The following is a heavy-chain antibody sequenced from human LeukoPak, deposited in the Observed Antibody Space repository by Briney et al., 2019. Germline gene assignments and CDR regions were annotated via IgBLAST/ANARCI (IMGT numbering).Heavy chain of an antibody. D-gene: IGHD2-2*01. CDR3: ASFGGYCSSTSCYNYFDP. CDR1: GFTFSSYW. Sequence: GGSLRLSCAASGFTFSSYWMSWVRQAPGKGLEWVANIKQDGSEKYYVDSVKGRFTISRDNAENSLFLQMNSLRAEDTAVYYCASFGGYCSSTSCYNYFDPWGQGTLVTVSS. V-gene: IGHV3-7*01. J-gene: IGHJ5*02. CDR2: IKQDGSEK.